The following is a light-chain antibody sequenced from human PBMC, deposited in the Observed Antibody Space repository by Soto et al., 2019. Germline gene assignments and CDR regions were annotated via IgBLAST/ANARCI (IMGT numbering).Light chain of an antibody. Sequence: QSVLTQPPSASEAPGQRVTISCSGSNANIGVNIVNWYQQLPGSAPKLLIYTNDQRPSGVPDRFSGSKSGTSASLAISGLQSDDEADYYSAAWDDSLNGWVFGGGTKLTVL. V-gene: IGLV1-44*01. J-gene: IGLJ3*02. CDR1: NANIGVNI. CDR3: AAWDDSLNGWV. CDR2: TND.